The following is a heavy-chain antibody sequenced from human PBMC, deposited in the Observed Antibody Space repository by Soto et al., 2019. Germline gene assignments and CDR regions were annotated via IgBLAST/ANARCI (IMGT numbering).Heavy chain of an antibody. D-gene: IGHD1-7*01. V-gene: IGHV3-33*01. J-gene: IGHJ6*02. CDR1: GFTFSSYG. CDR2: IWYDGSNK. CDR3: ARGELELRRYYYGMDV. Sequence: LRLSCAASGFTFSSYGMHWVRQAPGKGLEWVAVIWYDGSNKYYADSVKGRFTISRDNSKNTLYLQMNSLRAEDTAVYYCARGELELRRYYYGMDVWGQGTTVTVSS.